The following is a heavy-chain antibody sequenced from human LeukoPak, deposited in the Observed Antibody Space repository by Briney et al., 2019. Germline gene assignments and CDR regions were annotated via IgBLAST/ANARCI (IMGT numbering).Heavy chain of an antibody. CDR1: GGSISSYY. D-gene: IGHD3-16*02. J-gene: IGHJ3*02. CDR2: IYTSGST. V-gene: IGHV4-4*07. Sequence: SETLSLTCTVSGGSISSYYWSWLRQPAGKGLEWIGRIYTSGSTNYNPSLKSRVTMSVDTSKNQFSLKLSSVTAADTAVYYCARELKDYDYVWGSYRTDAFDIWGQGTMVTVSS. CDR3: ARELKDYDYVWGSYRTDAFDI.